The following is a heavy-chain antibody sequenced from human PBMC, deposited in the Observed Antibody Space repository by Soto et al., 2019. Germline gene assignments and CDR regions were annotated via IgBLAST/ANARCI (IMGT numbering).Heavy chain of an antibody. CDR2: ISSSSSYI. CDR1: GFTFSSYS. Sequence: GGSLRLSCAASGFTFSSYSTNWVRQAPGKGLEWVSSISSSSSYIYYADSVKGRFTISRDNAKNSLYLQMNSLRAEDTAVYYCARGNADNWFDPWGQGTLVTVSS. V-gene: IGHV3-21*01. CDR3: ARGNADNWFDP. J-gene: IGHJ5*02. D-gene: IGHD4-4*01.